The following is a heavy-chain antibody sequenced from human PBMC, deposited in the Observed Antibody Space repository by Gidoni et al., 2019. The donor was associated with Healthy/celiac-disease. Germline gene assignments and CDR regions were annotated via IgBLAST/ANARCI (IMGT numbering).Heavy chain of an antibody. CDR3: ARINPNPHWYFDL. CDR2: IFSNDEK. CDR1: GFPLSNARMG. Sequence: QVTLKESGPVLVKPTETLTLTCTVSGFPLSNARMGLIWIRQPPGKALEWLAHIFSNDEKSYTTSLKSRLTISKDTSKSQVVLTMANMDPVDTATYYCARINPNPHWYFDLWGRGTLVTVSS. J-gene: IGHJ2*01. V-gene: IGHV2-26*01.